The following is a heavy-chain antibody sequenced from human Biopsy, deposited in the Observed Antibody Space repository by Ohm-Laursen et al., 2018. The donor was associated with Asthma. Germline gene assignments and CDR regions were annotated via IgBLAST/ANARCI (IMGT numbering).Heavy chain of an antibody. CDR3: AKDRSDNSVTSKYYYYGIDV. D-gene: IGHD3-16*01. Sequence: SLRLSCAASGFMFRSFGMHWVRQAPGKGLEWVAVISYGGNHKFYEDSVKGRFTISRDNVRNRLHLQMSSLRPDDSAAYHCAKDRSDNSVTSKYYYYGIDVWGQGTTVTVSS. CDR2: ISYGGNHK. J-gene: IGHJ6*02. CDR1: GFMFRSFG. V-gene: IGHV3-30*18.